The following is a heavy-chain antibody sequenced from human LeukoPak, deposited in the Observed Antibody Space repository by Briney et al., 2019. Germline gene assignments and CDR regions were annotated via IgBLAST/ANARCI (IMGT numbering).Heavy chain of an antibody. CDR1: GGSFSGYY. Sequence: PSETLSLTCAVYGGSFSGYYWSWIRQPPGKGLEWIGEINHSGSTNYNPSLKSRVTISVDTSKNQFSLKLSSVTAADTAVYYCARGIIVVVTAPTYYYYMDVWGKGTMVTVSS. V-gene: IGHV4-34*01. CDR3: ARGIIVVVTAPTYYYYMDV. CDR2: INHSGST. J-gene: IGHJ6*03. D-gene: IGHD2-21*02.